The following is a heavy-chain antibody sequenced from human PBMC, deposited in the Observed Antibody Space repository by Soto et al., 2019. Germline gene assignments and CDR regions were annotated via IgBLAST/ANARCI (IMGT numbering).Heavy chain of an antibody. D-gene: IGHD1-7*01. V-gene: IGHV3-23*01. CDR3: AKAPRWTGTSRY. Sequence: GSXILSCVASGFTFSSYAMSWVRQAPGKGLEWVSAISGSGGTTYYADSVRDRFSISRDNSKNTLYLQMNSLRAEDTAVYYCAKAPRWTGTSRYWGQGTLVTVSS. CDR1: GFTFSSYA. CDR2: ISGSGGTT. J-gene: IGHJ4*02.